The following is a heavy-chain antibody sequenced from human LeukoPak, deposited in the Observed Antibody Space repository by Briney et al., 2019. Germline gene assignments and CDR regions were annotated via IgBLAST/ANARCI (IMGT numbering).Heavy chain of an antibody. D-gene: IGHD5-12*01. V-gene: IGHV4-59*08. CDR3: ASYGYSGYDYVNY. CDR2: IYYSGST. CDR1: GGSISSYY. J-gene: IGHJ4*02. Sequence: SETLSLTCTVSGGSISSYYWSWIRQPPGKGLEWIGYIYYSGSTNYNPSLKSRVTISVDTSKNQFSLKLSPVTAADTAVYYCASYGYSGYDYVNYWGQGTLVTVSS.